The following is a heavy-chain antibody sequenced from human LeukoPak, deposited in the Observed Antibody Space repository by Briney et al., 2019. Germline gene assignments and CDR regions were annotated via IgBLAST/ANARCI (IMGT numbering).Heavy chain of an antibody. CDR1: GFTFSTYA. Sequence: PGGSLRLSCAASGFTFSTYAMNWIRQAPGKGLEWVSIISGGGPRTYYAESVKGRFTISRDNANNTVYLLMSSLRAEDTAVYYCAKGTCTAKSCYGNAFDMWGQGTKVTVSS. V-gene: IGHV3-23*01. CDR2: ISGGGPRT. CDR3: AKGTCTAKSCYGNAFDM. D-gene: IGHD2-15*01. J-gene: IGHJ3*02.